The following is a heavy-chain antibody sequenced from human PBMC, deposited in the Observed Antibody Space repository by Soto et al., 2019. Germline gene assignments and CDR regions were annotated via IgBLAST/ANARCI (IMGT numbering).Heavy chain of an antibody. D-gene: IGHD2-8*01. J-gene: IGHJ4*02. Sequence: QIQMVQSGAEGKQPGASVKISCKTSGYTFSSYSINWVRQAPGQGLEWMAWISTTSGNTHYAERVQGRVTVTLDKSARTAFMEMWGLTSDDTAVYFCARDNGYYDFWGQGTLVTVSS. CDR2: ISTTSGNT. V-gene: IGHV1-18*01. CDR1: GYTFSSYS. CDR3: ARDNGYYDF.